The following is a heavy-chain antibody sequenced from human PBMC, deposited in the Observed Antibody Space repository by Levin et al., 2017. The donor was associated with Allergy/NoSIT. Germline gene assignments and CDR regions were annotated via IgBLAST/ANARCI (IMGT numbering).Heavy chain of an antibody. CDR3: ARGVFDSVAFDI. J-gene: IGHJ3*02. CDR1: GFTFSSYG. Sequence: LGESLKISCAASGFTFSSYGMHWVRQAPGKGLEWVAVIWYDGSNKYYADSVKGRFTISRDNSKNMLYLQMNSLRAEDTAVYYCARGVFDSVAFDIWGQGTMVTVSS. CDR2: IWYDGSNK. D-gene: IGHD3-9*01. V-gene: IGHV3-33*01.